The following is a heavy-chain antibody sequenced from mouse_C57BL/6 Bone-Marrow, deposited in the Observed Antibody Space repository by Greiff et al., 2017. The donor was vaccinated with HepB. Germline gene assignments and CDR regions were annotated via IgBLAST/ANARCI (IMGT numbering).Heavy chain of an antibody. CDR1: GYTFTDYY. Sequence: VQLKQSGPVLVKPGASVKMSCTASGYTFTDYYMNWVKQSQGKSLEWVGGINPYNGGTSYNQKFKGKDTLTVDKSSSTAYMELNSLTSEDSAVYYWEGMGLRFDVWGTGTTVTVSS. D-gene: IGHD2-4*01. J-gene: IGHJ1*03. CDR2: INPYNGGT. V-gene: IGHV1-19*01. CDR3: EGMGLRFDV.